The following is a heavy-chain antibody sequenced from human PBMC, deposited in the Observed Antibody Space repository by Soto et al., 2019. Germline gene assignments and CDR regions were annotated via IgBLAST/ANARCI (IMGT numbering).Heavy chain of an antibody. D-gene: IGHD5-18*01. V-gene: IGHV5-10-1*01. CDR1: GYSFTTYW. J-gene: IGHJ6*02. CDR3: ASQKTQSWIQTDYYYGMDV. Sequence: GESLKISCKASGYSFTTYWISWLRQMPGKGLEWMGRIDPSDSYTNYSPSFQGHVTISADKSISTAYLQWSSLKASDTAMYYCASQKTQSWIQTDYYYGMDVWGQGTTVTVSS. CDR2: IDPSDSYT.